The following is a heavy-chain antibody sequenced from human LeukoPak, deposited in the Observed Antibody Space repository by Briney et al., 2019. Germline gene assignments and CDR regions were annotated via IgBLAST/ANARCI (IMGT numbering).Heavy chain of an antibody. Sequence: SGPTLVKPTQTLTLTCTFSGFSLSTRGVGVAWIRQPPGKALEWLALIYWNDEKRFRPSLKSRLTITKDTSKNQVVLTMGIVDPVDTGTYYCAHVPYEFWSGYPLYNWFDPWGQGTLVTVSS. J-gene: IGHJ5*02. CDR3: AHVPYEFWSGYPLYNWFDP. V-gene: IGHV2-5*01. D-gene: IGHD3-3*01. CDR1: GFSLSTRGVG. CDR2: IYWNDEK.